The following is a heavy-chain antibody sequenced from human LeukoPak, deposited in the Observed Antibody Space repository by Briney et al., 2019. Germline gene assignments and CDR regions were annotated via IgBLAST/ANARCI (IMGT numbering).Heavy chain of an antibody. CDR1: GGSISSSSYY. CDR3: ARRSSGGGLFDY. V-gene: IGHV4-39*02. D-gene: IGHD6-19*01. J-gene: IGHJ4*02. Sequence: PSETLSLTCAVSGGSISSSSYYWGWIRQPPGKGLEWIGSIFYSGNTYYNPSLKSRVTISVDTSKNHFSLKLSSVTSADTAVYYCARRSSGGGLFDYWGQGTLVTVSS. CDR2: IFYSGNT.